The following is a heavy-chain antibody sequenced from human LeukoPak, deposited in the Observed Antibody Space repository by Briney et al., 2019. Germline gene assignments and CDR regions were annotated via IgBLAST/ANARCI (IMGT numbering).Heavy chain of an antibody. V-gene: IGHV4-59*08. CDR3: ARRPPSYYYAMDV. CDR2: IYYSGST. Sequence: SETLSLTCTVSGGSISSYYWSWIRQPPGKGLEWIGDIYYSGSTNYNPSLKSRVTISVDMSKNQFSLKLSSVTAADTAVYYCARRPPSYYYAMDVWGQGTTVTVSS. CDR1: GGSISSYY. J-gene: IGHJ6*02.